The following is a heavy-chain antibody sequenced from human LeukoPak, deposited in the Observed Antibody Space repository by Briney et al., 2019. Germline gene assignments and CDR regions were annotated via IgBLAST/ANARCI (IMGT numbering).Heavy chain of an antibody. J-gene: IGHJ5*02. CDR2: IQNNGNDK. CDR1: GLTFKIFG. Sequence: GGSLRLSCKASGLTFKIFGMHWVRQAPGKGLEWVAFIQNNGNDKSYADSVKGRFTISRDNSRNTVDLQMDGLRPDDTAVYYCARAITWIDPWGQGTLVTVLS. V-gene: IGHV3-30*02. CDR3: ARAITWIDP.